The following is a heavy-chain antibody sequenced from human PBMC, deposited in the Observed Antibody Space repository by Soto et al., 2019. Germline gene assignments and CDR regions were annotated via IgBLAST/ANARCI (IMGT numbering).Heavy chain of an antibody. J-gene: IGHJ4*02. CDR1: GGSISSYY. D-gene: IGHD2-15*01. Sequence: PSETLSLTCTVSGGSISSYYWSWIRQPPGKGLEWIGYIYYSGSTNYNPSLKSRVTISVDTSKNQFSLKLSSVTAADTAVYYCARDSGGYCSGGSCYPDNWGQGTLVTVSS. V-gene: IGHV4-59*01. CDR2: IYYSGST. CDR3: ARDSGGYCSGGSCYPDN.